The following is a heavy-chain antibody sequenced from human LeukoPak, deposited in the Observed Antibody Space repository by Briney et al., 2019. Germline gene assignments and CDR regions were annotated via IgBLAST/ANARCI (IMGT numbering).Heavy chain of an antibody. CDR1: GGSISSGGYY. CDR3: ARGPTTVTGFDY. J-gene: IGHJ4*02. V-gene: IGHV4-31*03. Sequence: PSETLSLTCTVSGGSISSGGYYWSWLRQHPGKGLEWIGYIYYSGSTYYNPSLKSRVTISVDTSKNQFSLKLSSVTAADTAVYYCARGPTTVTGFDYWGQGTLVTVSS. D-gene: IGHD4-17*01. CDR2: IYYSGST.